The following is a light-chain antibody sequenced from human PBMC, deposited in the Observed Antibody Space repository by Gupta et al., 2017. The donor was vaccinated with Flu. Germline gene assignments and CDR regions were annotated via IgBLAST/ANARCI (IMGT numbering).Light chain of an antibody. Sequence: RAVTISCTGTSSDVGSYNRVSWYQQPPGTAPKLMIYEVSNRPSGVPDRFSGSKSGNTASLTISGLQAEDEADYYCSSYTSSSTFVFGTGTKVT. CDR1: SSDVGSYNR. V-gene: IGLV2-18*02. CDR3: SSYTSSSTFV. CDR2: EVS. J-gene: IGLJ1*01.